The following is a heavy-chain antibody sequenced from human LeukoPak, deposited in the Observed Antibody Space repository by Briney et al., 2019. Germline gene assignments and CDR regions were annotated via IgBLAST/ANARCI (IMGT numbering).Heavy chain of an antibody. D-gene: IGHD3-10*01. CDR3: ARGYYGSGSYKLYYYYGMDV. CDR2: IYYSGST. Sequence: PSETLSLTCTVSGGXISSGGYYWSWIRQHPGKGLEWIGYIYYSGSTYYNPSLKSRVTISVDTSKNQFSLKLSSVTAADTAVYYCARGYYGSGSYKLYYYYGMDVWGQGTTVTVSS. CDR1: GGXISSGGYY. J-gene: IGHJ6*02. V-gene: IGHV4-31*03.